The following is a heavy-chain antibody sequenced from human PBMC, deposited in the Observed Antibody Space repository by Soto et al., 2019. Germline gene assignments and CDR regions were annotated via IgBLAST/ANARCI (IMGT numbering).Heavy chain of an antibody. D-gene: IGHD3-3*01. CDR3: AREILEVRYLEWLPLIPYSMDV. CDR1: GYTFTGYY. Sequence: GASVKVSCKASGYTFTGYYMHWVRQAPGQGLEWMGWINPNSGGTNYAQKFQGWVTMTRDTSISTAYMELSRLRSDDTAVYYCAREILEVRYLEWLPLIPYSMDVWGQGTTVTISS. V-gene: IGHV1-2*04. CDR2: INPNSGGT. J-gene: IGHJ6*02.